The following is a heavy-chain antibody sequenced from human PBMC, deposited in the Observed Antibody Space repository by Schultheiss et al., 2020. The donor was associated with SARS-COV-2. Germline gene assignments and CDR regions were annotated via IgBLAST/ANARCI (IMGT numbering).Heavy chain of an antibody. CDR3: AKGRVLPADQPHYFES. D-gene: IGHD2-2*01. J-gene: IGHJ4*02. CDR1: GFTFSSYA. CDR2: ISYDGSNK. Sequence: GGSLRLSCAASGFTFSSYAMHWVRQAPGKGLEWVAVISYDGSNKYYADSVKGRFTISRDNSKNTLYLQMNSLKVEDTAVYYCAKGRVLPADQPHYFESWGQGTLVTVSS. V-gene: IGHV3-30*04.